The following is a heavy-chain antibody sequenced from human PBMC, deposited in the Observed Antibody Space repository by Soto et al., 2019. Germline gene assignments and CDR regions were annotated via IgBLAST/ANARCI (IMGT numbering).Heavy chain of an antibody. D-gene: IGHD2-2*01. V-gene: IGHV1-69*12. CDR2: MIPIFDTA. Sequence: QVQLVQSGAEVKKPRSSVKDSCKASGDTFSSYAIRWVRQAPGQGLERMGEMIPIFDTANYAQKFQGRVTITADESTCTAYMELSSLRSEDTAVYYCARHDCISSSCYYYYYYGMDVWGQGTTVTVSS. CDR1: GDTFSSYA. J-gene: IGHJ6*02. CDR3: ARHDCISSSCYYYYYYGMDV.